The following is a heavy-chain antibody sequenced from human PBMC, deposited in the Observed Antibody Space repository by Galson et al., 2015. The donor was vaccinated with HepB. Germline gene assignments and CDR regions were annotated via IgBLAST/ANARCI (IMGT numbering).Heavy chain of an antibody. D-gene: IGHD3-10*01. J-gene: IGHJ4*02. V-gene: IGHV4-59*11. CDR1: GGTISSHY. Sequence: ETLSLTCTVSGGTISSHYWYWIRQPPGKGLEWIGYIYYSGSTSYNPSLKSRVTISVDTSKNQFSLNLSSVTAADTAVYYCARALSHGSGIPTDWGQGTLVTVSS. CDR3: ARALSHGSGIPTD. CDR2: IYYSGST.